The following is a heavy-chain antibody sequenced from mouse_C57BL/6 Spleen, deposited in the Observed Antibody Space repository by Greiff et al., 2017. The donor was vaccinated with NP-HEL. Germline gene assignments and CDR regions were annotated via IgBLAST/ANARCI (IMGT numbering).Heavy chain of an antibody. CDR2: IYPRSGNT. D-gene: IGHD2-5*01. J-gene: IGHJ3*01. CDR3: ARRNYSKPFAY. CDR1: GYTFTSYG. V-gene: IGHV1-81*01. Sequence: QVQLQQSGAELARPGASVKLSCKASGYTFTSYGISWVKQRTGQGLEWIGEIYPRSGNTYYNEKFKGKATLTADKSSSTAYMELRSLTSEDSAVYFCARRNYSKPFAYWGQGTQVTVSA.